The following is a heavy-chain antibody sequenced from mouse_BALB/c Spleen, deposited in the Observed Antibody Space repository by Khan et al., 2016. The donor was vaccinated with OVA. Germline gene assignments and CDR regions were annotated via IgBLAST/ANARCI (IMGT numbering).Heavy chain of an antibody. D-gene: IGHD2-14*01. CDR1: GFSLSRYN. V-gene: IGHV2-6-4*01. Sequence: VQVVESGPGLVAPSQSLSITCTVSGFSLSRYNIHWVRQPPGKGLEWLGMIWGGGGTDYNSTLKSRLSISKDNSKSQVFLKMNSLQTDDTAMYXCARAYYRYDGYYAMDYWGQGTSVTVSS. CDR2: IWGGGGT. J-gene: IGHJ4*01. CDR3: ARAYYRYDGYYAMDY.